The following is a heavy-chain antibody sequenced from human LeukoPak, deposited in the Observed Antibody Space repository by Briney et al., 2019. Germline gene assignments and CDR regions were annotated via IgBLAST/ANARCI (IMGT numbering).Heavy chain of an antibody. CDR1: GFTFSSYA. J-gene: IGHJ6*02. D-gene: IGHD3-10*01. CDR3: AATSRGYYYGSGSRYYGMDV. CDR2: ISGSGGST. V-gene: IGHV3-23*01. Sequence: SGGSVRLSCAASGFTFSSYAMSWVRQAPGEGLECVSAISGSGGSTYYADSVKRRFTISRDNSKSTLYLQMNSLTAEDTAVYYCAATSRGYYYGSGSRYYGMDVWGQGTTVTVSS.